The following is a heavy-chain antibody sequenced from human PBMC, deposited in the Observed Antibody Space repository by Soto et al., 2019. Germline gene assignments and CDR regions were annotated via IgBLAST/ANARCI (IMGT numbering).Heavy chain of an antibody. Sequence: GGSLRLSCAASGFTFSSYAMSWVRQAPGKGLEWVSAISGSGGSTYYADAVKGRFTISRDNSKNTLYVQMNSLRAEDTAVYYCAKDRSRYSYGYYYYGMDVWGQGTTVTVSS. CDR1: GFTFSSYA. CDR3: AKDRSRYSYGYYYYGMDV. CDR2: ISGSGGST. D-gene: IGHD5-18*01. V-gene: IGHV3-23*01. J-gene: IGHJ6*02.